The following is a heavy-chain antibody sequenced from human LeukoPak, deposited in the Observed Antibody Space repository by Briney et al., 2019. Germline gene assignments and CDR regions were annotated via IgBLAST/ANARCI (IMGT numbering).Heavy chain of an antibody. J-gene: IGHJ4*02. D-gene: IGHD1-26*01. Sequence: SETLSLTCTVSGGSISSGGYYWSWIRQPPGKGLEWIGYIYHSGSTYYNPSLKSRVTISVDRSKNQFSLKLSSVTAADTAVYYCARERSYPDYWGQGTLVTVSS. CDR3: ARERSYPDY. CDR1: GGSISSGGYY. V-gene: IGHV4-30-2*01. CDR2: IYHSGST.